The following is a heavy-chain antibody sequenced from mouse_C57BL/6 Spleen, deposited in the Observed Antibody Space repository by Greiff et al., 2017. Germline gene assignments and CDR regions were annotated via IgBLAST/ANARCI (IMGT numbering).Heavy chain of an antibody. Sequence: EVQRVESGGGLVKPGGSLKLSCAASGFTFSDYGMHWVRQAPEKGLEWVAYISSGSSTIYYADTVKGRFTISRDNAKNTLFLQMTSLRSEDTAMYYCARRGNWDVEYYFDYWGQGTTRTVSS. D-gene: IGHD4-1*01. CDR1: GFTFSDYG. CDR2: ISSGSSTI. CDR3: ARRGNWDVEYYFDY. V-gene: IGHV5-17*01. J-gene: IGHJ2*01.